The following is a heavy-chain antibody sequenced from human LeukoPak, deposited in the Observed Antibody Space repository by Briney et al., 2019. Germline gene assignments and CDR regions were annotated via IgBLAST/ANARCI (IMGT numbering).Heavy chain of an antibody. V-gene: IGHV4-39*07. J-gene: IGHJ6*03. CDR3: ERGAKSMSYYYIDV. D-gene: IGHD1-26*01. Sequence: SETLCLSCTVSGGSISSSNYCWGWIRQPPGKGLEWIVNIYYGGSTYSNPSLRSRATMSVNTSKTQFFLKLSSVTAADTAGYYCERGAKSMSYYYIDVWGKGTTVTISS. CDR2: IYYGGST. CDR1: GGSISSSNYC.